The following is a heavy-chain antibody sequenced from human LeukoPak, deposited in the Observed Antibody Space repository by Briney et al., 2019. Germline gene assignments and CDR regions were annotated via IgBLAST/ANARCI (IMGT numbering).Heavy chain of an antibody. Sequence: GGSLRLSCAASGFTFSDYYMSWIRQAPGKGLEWVSYISSSGSTIYYADSVKGRFTISRDNAKNSLYLQMNSLRAEDTAVYYCARDHSPYYGDYNEYYYYYGMDVWGQGTTVTVSS. CDR1: GFTFSDYY. CDR3: ARDHSPYYGDYNEYYYYYGMDV. J-gene: IGHJ6*02. CDR2: ISSSGSTI. D-gene: IGHD4-17*01. V-gene: IGHV3-11*01.